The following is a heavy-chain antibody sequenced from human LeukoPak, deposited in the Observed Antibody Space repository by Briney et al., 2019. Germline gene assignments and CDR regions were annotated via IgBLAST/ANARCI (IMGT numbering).Heavy chain of an antibody. J-gene: IGHJ4*02. CDR3: ARGDYYDSSGVVY. V-gene: IGHV1-2*02. Sequence: WASVKVSCKASGYTFTGYYMHWLRQAPAQGLEWMGWINPNSGGTKYAQKFQGRVTMTRDTSISTAYMELSRLRSDDTAVYYCARGDYYDSSGVVYWGQGTLVTVSS. CDR1: GYTFTGYY. CDR2: INPNSGGT. D-gene: IGHD3-22*01.